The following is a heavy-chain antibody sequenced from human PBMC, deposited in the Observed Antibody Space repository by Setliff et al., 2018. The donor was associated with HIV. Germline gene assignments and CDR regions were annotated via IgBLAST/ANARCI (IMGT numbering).Heavy chain of an antibody. V-gene: IGHV4-4*02. D-gene: IGHD2-2*01. Sequence: SETLSLTCAVSGDSIGSSSWWSWVRQAPGKGLEWIGEIYHGGTTKYNPSLKSRVTMSVDRPNNHFSLRLTSVTAEDTAVYYCARDSRTGYFDSWGQGTLVTSPQ. CDR1: GDSIGSSSW. CDR3: ARDSRTGYFDS. CDR2: IYHGGTT. J-gene: IGHJ4*02.